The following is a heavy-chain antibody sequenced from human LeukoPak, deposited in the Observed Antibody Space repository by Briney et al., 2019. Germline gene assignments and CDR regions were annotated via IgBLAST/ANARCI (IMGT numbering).Heavy chain of an antibody. Sequence: SGPTLVNPTPTLTLTCTFSGFSLSTRGVGVGWIRQPPGKALEWLALIYWDDDMRYSPSLKSRLTITKDTFKNQVVLKMTNMEPVHTATYYCAHRPYGYDYFDYWGQGTLVSVSS. CDR2: IYWDDDM. J-gene: IGHJ4*02. V-gene: IGHV2-5*02. CDR3: AHRPYGYDYFDY. CDR1: GFSLSTRGVG. D-gene: IGHD5-12*01.